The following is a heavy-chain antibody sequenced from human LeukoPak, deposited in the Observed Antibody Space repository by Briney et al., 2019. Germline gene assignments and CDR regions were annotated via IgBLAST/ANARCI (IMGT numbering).Heavy chain of an antibody. Sequence: GGSLRLSCAASGFTFSTYWMHWVRQAPGKGLVWVSRINPDESRKNYADSVRGRFTISRDNAKNTLYLQMNSLRAEDTAVYYCAKDPYFTMIVVVIATPADYWGQGTLVTVSS. J-gene: IGHJ4*02. D-gene: IGHD3-22*01. CDR1: GFTFSTYW. CDR3: AKDPYFTMIVVVIATPADY. CDR2: INPDESRK. V-gene: IGHV3-74*01.